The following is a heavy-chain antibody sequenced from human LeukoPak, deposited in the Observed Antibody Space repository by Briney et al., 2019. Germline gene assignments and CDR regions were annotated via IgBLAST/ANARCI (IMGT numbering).Heavy chain of an antibody. CDR1: DYTFTSYG. CDR2: ISAYNGNT. CDR3: ARDPSYYDILTGYSRPNPFDY. D-gene: IGHD3-9*01. J-gene: IGHJ4*02. Sequence: ASVKVSCKASDYTFTSYGISWVRQAPGQGLEWMGWISAYNGNTNYAQKLQGRVTMTTDTSTSTAYMELRSLRSDDTAVYYCARDPSYYDILTGYSRPNPFDYWGQGTLVTVSS. V-gene: IGHV1-18*01.